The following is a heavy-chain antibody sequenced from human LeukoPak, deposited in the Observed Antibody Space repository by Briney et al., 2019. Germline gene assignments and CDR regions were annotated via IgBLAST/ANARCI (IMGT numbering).Heavy chain of an antibody. D-gene: IGHD3-10*01. Sequence: ASVKVSCKASGYTFTGYYMHWVRQAPGQGLEWMGWINPNSGGTNYAQKFQGRVTMTRDTSISTAYMELSRLRSDDTAVYYCAREGYYGSGSYYNAMYFDYWGQGTLVTVSS. CDR3: AREGYYGSGSYYNAMYFDY. J-gene: IGHJ4*02. CDR2: INPNSGGT. CDR1: GYTFTGYY. V-gene: IGHV1-2*02.